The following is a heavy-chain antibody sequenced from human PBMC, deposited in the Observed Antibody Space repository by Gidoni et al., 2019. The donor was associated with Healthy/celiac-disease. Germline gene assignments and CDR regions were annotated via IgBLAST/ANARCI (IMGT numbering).Heavy chain of an antibody. CDR3: ARVGLGGYNWFDP. Sequence: QVQLVQSGAEVKKPGASVKGSCKASGYTFTSYAMHWVRQAPGQRLEWMGWVNAGNGNTKYSQKFQGRVTITRDTSASTAYMELSSLRSEDTAVYYCARVGLGGYNWFDPWGQGTLVTVSS. CDR2: VNAGNGNT. CDR1: GYTFTSYA. V-gene: IGHV1-3*01. D-gene: IGHD3-10*01. J-gene: IGHJ5*02.